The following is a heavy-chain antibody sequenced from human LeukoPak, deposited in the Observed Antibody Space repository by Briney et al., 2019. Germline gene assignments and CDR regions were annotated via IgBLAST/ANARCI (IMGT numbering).Heavy chain of an antibody. CDR1: GGSISSYY. Sequence: SETLSLTCTVSGGSISSYYWSWIRHPPRKGLEWIGYIYYSGSTNYNPSLKSRVTISVDTSKNQFSLKLRSVTAADTAVYYCARDSSGYYPYNWFDPWGQGTLVTVSS. CDR3: ARDSSGYYPYNWFDP. D-gene: IGHD3-22*01. CDR2: IYYSGST. V-gene: IGHV4-59*01. J-gene: IGHJ5*02.